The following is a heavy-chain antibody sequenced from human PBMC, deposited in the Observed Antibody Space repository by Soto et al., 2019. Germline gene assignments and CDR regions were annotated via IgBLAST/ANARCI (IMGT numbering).Heavy chain of an antibody. D-gene: IGHD6-19*01. J-gene: IGHJ4*02. Sequence: QVQLQQSGPGLVKPSQTLSLTCTVSDASISTATFYWIRQLPGEALEWIGYIYYSGSAHYNSSLRSRATLSLDTSKSEFSLTLTSLTAADTAVYYCARGEAGVAGRLDYWGQGTLVTVSS. CDR2: IYYSGSA. CDR1: DASISTATFY. CDR3: ARGEAGVAGRLDY. V-gene: IGHV4-31*03.